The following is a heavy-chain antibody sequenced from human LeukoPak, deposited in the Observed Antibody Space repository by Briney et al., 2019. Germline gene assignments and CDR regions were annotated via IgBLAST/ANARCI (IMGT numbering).Heavy chain of an antibody. D-gene: IGHD3-10*01. J-gene: IGHJ4*02. CDR3: AKRASGSGTSLYYFDY. CDR1: GFTFSSYA. Sequence: PGGSLRLSSAASGFTFSSYAMSWVPHAPGKGLEGVSVISNTGGSTFYADSVKGGFTISRDNSKNTLYLQMNSLRAEDTAVYYCAKRASGSGTSLYYFDYWGQGTLVTVSS. V-gene: IGHV3-23*01. CDR2: ISNTGGST.